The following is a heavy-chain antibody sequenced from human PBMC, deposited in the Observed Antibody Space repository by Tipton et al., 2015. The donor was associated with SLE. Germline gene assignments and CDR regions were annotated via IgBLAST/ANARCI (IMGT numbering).Heavy chain of an antibody. Sequence: QLVQSGGGLVQPGGSLRLSCAASGFTVSTNYMSWVRQAPGKGLEWVSVIYSGVSSRFYAGSVRGRFIISRDNSKNTVYLQMNSLRVEDTAVYYCAKGRDGYKLGGPRYYMDVWGKGTTVTVSS. D-gene: IGHD5-24*01. V-gene: IGHV3-23*03. CDR2: IYSGVSSR. CDR3: AKGRDGYKLGGPRYYMDV. CDR1: GFTVSTNY. J-gene: IGHJ6*03.